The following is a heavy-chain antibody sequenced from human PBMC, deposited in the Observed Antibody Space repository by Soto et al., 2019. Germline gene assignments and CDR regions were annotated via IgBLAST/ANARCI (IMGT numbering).Heavy chain of an antibody. Sequence: ASVKVSCKASGYTFTSYYMHWVRQAPGQGLEWMGIINPSGGSTSYAQKFQGRGTMTRDTSTSTVYMELSSLRSEDTAVDYCARDAPESHFDYWGQGTLVTVSS. CDR3: ARDAPESHFDY. CDR2: INPSGGST. V-gene: IGHV1-46*01. D-gene: IGHD3-10*01. CDR1: GYTFTSYY. J-gene: IGHJ4*02.